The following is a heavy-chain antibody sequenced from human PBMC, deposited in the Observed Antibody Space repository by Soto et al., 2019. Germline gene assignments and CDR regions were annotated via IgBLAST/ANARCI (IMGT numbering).Heavy chain of an antibody. D-gene: IGHD2-21*01. Sequence: SETLSLTCTVSGGSISSYYWSWIRQPPGNGLEWIGFIYYSGSTNYNPSLKSRFTMSVDTSKNQFSLKLTSVNAADTAVYYCTRGGDAYKNGHWGQGTLVTVSS. CDR2: IYYSGST. J-gene: IGHJ4*02. CDR1: GGSISSYY. CDR3: TRGGDAYKNGH. V-gene: IGHV4-59*01.